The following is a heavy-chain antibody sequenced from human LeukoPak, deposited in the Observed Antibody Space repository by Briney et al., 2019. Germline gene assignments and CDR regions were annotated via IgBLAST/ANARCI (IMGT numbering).Heavy chain of an antibody. Sequence: PGGSLRLSCAASGFTFNRDWMSWVRKAPGKGLEWVANIKQDGSEKYYVDSVKGRFTISRDNAKNSLYLQMTSLRAEDTAVYYCAKVEASGYDYGAFDYWGQGTLVTVSS. V-gene: IGHV3-7*01. D-gene: IGHD5-12*01. J-gene: IGHJ4*02. CDR2: IKQDGSEK. CDR3: AKVEASGYDYGAFDY. CDR1: GFTFNRDW.